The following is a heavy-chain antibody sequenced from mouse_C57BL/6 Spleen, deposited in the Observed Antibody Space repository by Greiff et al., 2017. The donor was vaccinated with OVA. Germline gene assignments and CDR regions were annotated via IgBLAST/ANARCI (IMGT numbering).Heavy chain of an antibody. CDR2: IYPSDSET. CDR1: GYTFTSYW. V-gene: IGHV1-61*01. CDR3: AREPEEFDY. J-gene: IGHJ2*01. Sequence: QVQLQQPGAELVRPGSSVKLSCKASGYTFTSYWMDWVKQRPGQGLEWIGNIYPSDSETHYNQKFKDKATLTVDKSSSTAYMQLSSLTSEDSAVYFCAREPEEFDYWGQGTTLAVSS.